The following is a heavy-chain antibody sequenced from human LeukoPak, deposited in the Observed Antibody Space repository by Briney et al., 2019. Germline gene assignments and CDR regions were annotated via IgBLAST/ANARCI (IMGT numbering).Heavy chain of an antibody. V-gene: IGHV4-34*01. CDR2: INHSGST. J-gene: IGHJ5*02. Sequence: SETLSLTCAGYGGSFSGYYWSWIRQPPGKGLEWIGEINHSGSTNYNPSLKSRVTISVDTSKNQFSLKLSSVTAADTAVYYCARGLSDYYDSSGYYVPWGQGTLVTVSS. CDR1: GGSFSGYY. D-gene: IGHD3-22*01. CDR3: ARGLSDYYDSSGYYVP.